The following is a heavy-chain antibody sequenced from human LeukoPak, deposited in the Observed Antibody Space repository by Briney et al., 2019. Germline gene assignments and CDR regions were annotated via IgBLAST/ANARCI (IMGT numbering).Heavy chain of an antibody. D-gene: IGHD3-10*01. CDR1: GYTFTSYY. J-gene: IGHJ6*03. V-gene: IGHV1-46*01. CDR2: INPSGGST. CDR3: ARAHGELNYDYHYMDV. Sequence: GASVKVSCKASGYTFTSYYMHWVRQAPGQGLEWMGIINPSGGSTSYAQKFQGRVTMTRDMSTSTVYMELSNLRSEDTAVYYCARAHGELNYDYHYMDVWGKGTTVTVSS.